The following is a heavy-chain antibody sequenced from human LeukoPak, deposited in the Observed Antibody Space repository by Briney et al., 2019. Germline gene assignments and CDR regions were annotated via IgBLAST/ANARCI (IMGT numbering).Heavy chain of an antibody. CDR1: GGSISSSSYY. J-gene: IGHJ4*02. D-gene: IGHD3-9*01. Sequence: SETLSLTCAVSGGSISSSSYYWGWIRQPPGKGLEWIGSIYYSGSTYYNPSLKSRVTISVDTSKNQFSLKLSSVTAADTAVYYCARDGYGGDRETILYYFDYWGQGTLVTVSS. CDR2: IYYSGST. CDR3: ARDGYGGDRETILYYFDY. V-gene: IGHV4-39*07.